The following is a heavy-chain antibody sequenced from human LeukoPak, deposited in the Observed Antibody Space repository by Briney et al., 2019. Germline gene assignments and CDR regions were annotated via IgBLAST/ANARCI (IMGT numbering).Heavy chain of an antibody. Sequence: PSQTLSLTCTVSGGSISSGGYYWSWIRQPPGKGLEWIGEINHSGSTNYNPSLKSRVTISVDTSKNQFSLKLSSVTAADTAVYYCARTYWGLDYWGQGTLVTVSS. V-gene: IGHV4-30-2*01. D-gene: IGHD3-16*01. CDR2: INHSGST. CDR1: GGSISSGGYY. CDR3: ARTYWGLDY. J-gene: IGHJ4*02.